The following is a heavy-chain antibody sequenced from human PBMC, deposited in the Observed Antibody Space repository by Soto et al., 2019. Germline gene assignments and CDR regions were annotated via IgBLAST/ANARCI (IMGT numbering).Heavy chain of an antibody. CDR2: IYHSGST. CDR3: ARAIPTYYYDSSGYVFDY. V-gene: IGHV4-4*02. CDR1: GGSISSSNW. D-gene: IGHD3-22*01. J-gene: IGHJ4*02. Sequence: SETLSLTCAVSGGSISSSNWWSWVCQPPGKGLEWIGEIYHSGSTNYNPSLKSRVTISVDKSKNQFSLKLSSVTAADTAVYYCARAIPTYYYDSSGYVFDYWGQGTLVTVSS.